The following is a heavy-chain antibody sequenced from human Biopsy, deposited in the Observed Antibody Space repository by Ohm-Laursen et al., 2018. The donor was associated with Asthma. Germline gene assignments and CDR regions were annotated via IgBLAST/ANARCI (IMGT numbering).Heavy chain of an antibody. D-gene: IGHD5-12*01. J-gene: IGHJ6*01. CDR2: LIPVLGTP. Sequence: SVKVSCNASGDFFSNYAISWVRQAPGQGLEWMGGLIPVLGTPDHAQMFEGRVTITADESTSTAYMELSSLSSEDTAVYYCARGYSGSDRIVYYYSGLEVWGQGTTVTVSS. CDR3: ARGYSGSDRIVYYYSGLEV. V-gene: IGHV1-69*13. CDR1: GDFFSNYA.